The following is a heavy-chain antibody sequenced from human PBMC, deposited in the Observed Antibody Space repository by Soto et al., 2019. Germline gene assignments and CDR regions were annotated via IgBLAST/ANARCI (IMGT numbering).Heavy chain of an antibody. D-gene: IGHD4-17*01. CDR2: ISSSGSTI. J-gene: IGHJ3*02. Sequence: QVQLVESGGGLVKPGGPLRLSCAASGFTFSGYYMTWVRQAPGQGLEWVSYISSSGSTIYYADSVKGRFTISRDNSKNSLYLQINSLRAEDTALYYCARYGGDAFDIWGQGTMVTVSS. CDR1: GFTFSGYY. CDR3: ARYGGDAFDI. V-gene: IGHV3-11*01.